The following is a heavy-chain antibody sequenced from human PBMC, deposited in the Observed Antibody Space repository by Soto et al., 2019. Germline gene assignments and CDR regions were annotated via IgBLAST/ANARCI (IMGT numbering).Heavy chain of an antibody. J-gene: IGHJ3*02. CDR3: AKDPTRVRRAFDI. CDR2: ISGSGGST. CDR1: GFTFVSYA. Sequence: WGSLRLSCAASGFTFVSYAISCGRHSPGKGLEWVSAISGSGGSTYYADSVKGRFTISRDNSKNTLYLQMNSLRAEDTAVYYCAKDPTRVRRAFDIWGQGTMVTVSS. V-gene: IGHV3-23*01.